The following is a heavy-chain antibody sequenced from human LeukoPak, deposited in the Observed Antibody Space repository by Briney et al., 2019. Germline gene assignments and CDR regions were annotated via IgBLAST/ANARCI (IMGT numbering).Heavy chain of an antibody. V-gene: IGHV3-21*01. CDR2: ISSGSSYI. Sequence: PGGSLRLSCAASGFTFSSYSMNWVRQAPGKGLEWVPSISSGSSYIYHADSVKGRFTISRDNAKNSLYLQMNSLRAEDTAVYYCARQAVAGQVDYWGQGTLVTVSS. CDR1: GFTFSSYS. D-gene: IGHD6-19*01. J-gene: IGHJ4*02. CDR3: ARQAVAGQVDY.